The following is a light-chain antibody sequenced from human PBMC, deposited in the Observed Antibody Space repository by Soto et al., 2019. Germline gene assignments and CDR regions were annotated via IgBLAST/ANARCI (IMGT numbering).Light chain of an antibody. CDR2: DVT. Sequence: QSALTQPASVSGSPGQSITISCTGTSSDVGGYNYVSWYQHHPGKAPKLIIYDVTNRPSGVSNPFSGSKYGNTSSLTISGLQPEDEGDYYCSSYTTSNTRQIVFGTGTKLTVL. J-gene: IGLJ1*01. V-gene: IGLV2-14*03. CDR3: SSYTTSNTRQIV. CDR1: SSDVGGYNY.